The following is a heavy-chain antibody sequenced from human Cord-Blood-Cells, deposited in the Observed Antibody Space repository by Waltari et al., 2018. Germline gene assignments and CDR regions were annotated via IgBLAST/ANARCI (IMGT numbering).Heavy chain of an antibody. D-gene: IGHD5-18*01. V-gene: IGHV4-34*01. J-gene: IGHJ3*02. CDR3: ARAPLRRYSYGHDAVDI. CDR1: GGSFSGYS. Sequence: QVQLQQWGAGLLKPSETLSLTCAVYGGSFSGYSWSWIRPPPGTGLEWIGEINHSGSTNYNPYLKSRVTISVDTSKNQFSLKLSSVTAADTAVYYCARAPLRRYSYGHDAVDIWGQGTMVTVSS. CDR2: INHSGST.